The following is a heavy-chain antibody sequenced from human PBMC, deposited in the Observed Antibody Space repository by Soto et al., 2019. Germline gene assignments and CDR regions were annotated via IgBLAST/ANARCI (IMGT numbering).Heavy chain of an antibody. V-gene: IGHV3-48*01. CDR1: GFTFSSYS. CDR3: ATGRTYYYGSGSLPGYY. Sequence: GGSLRLSCAASGFTFSSYSMNWVRQAPGKGLEWVSYISSSSSTIYYADSVKDRFTISRDNAKNSLYLQMNSLRAEDTAVYYCATGRTYYYGSGSLPGYYWGQGTLVTVSS. D-gene: IGHD3-10*01. J-gene: IGHJ4*02. CDR2: ISSSSSTI.